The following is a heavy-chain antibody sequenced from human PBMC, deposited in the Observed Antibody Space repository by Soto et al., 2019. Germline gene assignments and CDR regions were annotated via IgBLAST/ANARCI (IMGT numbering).Heavy chain of an antibody. CDR1: GGSISSGGYS. CDR3: ARARAVTIFGVVKGWFDP. CDR2: IYHSGST. V-gene: IGHV4-30-2*01. Sequence: QLQLQESGSGLVKPSQTLSLTCAVSGGSISSGGYSWSWIRQPPGKGLEWIGYIYHSGSTYYNPSLKSRVTISVDRSKNQCSLKLSSVTAADTAVYYCARARAVTIFGVVKGWFDPWGQGTLVTVSS. D-gene: IGHD3-3*01. J-gene: IGHJ5*02.